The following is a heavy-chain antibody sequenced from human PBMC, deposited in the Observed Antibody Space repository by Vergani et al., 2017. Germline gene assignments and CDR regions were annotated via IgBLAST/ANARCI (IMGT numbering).Heavy chain of an antibody. D-gene: IGHD1-26*01. V-gene: IGHV4-30-4*08. CDR2: IYYSGST. CDR1: GGSISSGDYH. J-gene: IGHJ6*02. Sequence: QVQLQESGPGLVKPSQTLSLTCTVSGGSISSGDYHWSWICQPPGKGPERIGYIYYSGSTYYNPSLKSRVTISVDTSKNQFSLKLSSVTAADTAVYYCARASGSYPYYYGMDVWGQGTAVTGSS. CDR3: ARASGSYPYYYGMDV.